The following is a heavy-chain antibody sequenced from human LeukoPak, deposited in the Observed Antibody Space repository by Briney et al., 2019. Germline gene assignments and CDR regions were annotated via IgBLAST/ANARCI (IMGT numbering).Heavy chain of an antibody. Sequence: SENLSLTCIVSGDSISSGNYYWSWIRHHPGKGLEWIGYIYSSGSTFYNPSLLSRVTISADTSKNHFSLKLNSVTAADTAVYYCSRKNGSGRYYYGFDYWGQGALVTVSS. CDR1: GDSISSGNYY. CDR3: SRKNGSGRYYYGFDY. J-gene: IGHJ4*02. D-gene: IGHD3-10*01. CDR2: IYSSGST. V-gene: IGHV4-31*03.